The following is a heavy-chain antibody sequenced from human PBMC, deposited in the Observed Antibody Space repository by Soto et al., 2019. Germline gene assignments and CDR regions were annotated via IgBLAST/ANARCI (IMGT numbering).Heavy chain of an antibody. CDR2: INPNSGGT. J-gene: IGHJ5*02. CDR3: ARVQDIGEVDP. CDR1: GYTFTGYY. Sequence: ASVKVSCKASGYTFTGYYMHWVRQAPGQGLEWMGWINPNSGGTNYAQKFQGRVTITADESTSTAYMELSSLRSEDTAVYYCARVQDIGEVDPWGQGTLVTVSS. D-gene: IGHD2-15*01. V-gene: IGHV1-2*02.